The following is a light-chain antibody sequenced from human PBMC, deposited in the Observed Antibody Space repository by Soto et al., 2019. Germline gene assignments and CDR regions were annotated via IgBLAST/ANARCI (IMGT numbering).Light chain of an antibody. CDR1: QGISNF. CDR3: LHDYDYPLT. Sequence: AIQLTQSPSSLSASVGDRVTITCRASQGISNFLAWYKQKPGKAPKLLIYAASTLQSGVPSRFSGRGSGTEFTLTISSLQPEDFATYYCLHDYDYPLTFGPGTKVDIK. V-gene: IGKV1-6*01. J-gene: IGKJ1*01. CDR2: AAS.